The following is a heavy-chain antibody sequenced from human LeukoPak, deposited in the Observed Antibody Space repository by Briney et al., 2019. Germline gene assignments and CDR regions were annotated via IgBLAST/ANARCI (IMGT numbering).Heavy chain of an antibody. D-gene: IGHD6-6*01. CDR1: GFTSNTYS. V-gene: IGHV3-21*01. Sequence: PGGSLRLSCAASGFTSNTYSMNWVRQAPGKGLEWVSSISSHSRDIYYADSVKGRFTISRDNAKNSLHLQTNSLRAEDTAVYYCARDDRDISSFRFDYWGHGILVTVSS. CDR2: ISSHSRDI. CDR3: ARDDRDISSFRFDY. J-gene: IGHJ4*01.